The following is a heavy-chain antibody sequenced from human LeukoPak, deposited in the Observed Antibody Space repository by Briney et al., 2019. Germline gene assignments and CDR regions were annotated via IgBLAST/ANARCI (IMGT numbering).Heavy chain of an antibody. CDR1: GLTFSSYA. D-gene: IGHD4-23*01. CDR2: ISGTGGST. V-gene: IGHV3-23*01. J-gene: IGHJ3*02. Sequence: GGSLRLSCAASGLTFSSYAMSWVRQAPGKGLECVSSISGTGGSTYYADSVKGRFTISRDNSKNTLYLQMNSLRDEDTAVYYCTKDGPTVAPHWDAFDIWGQGTMVTVSP. CDR3: TKDGPTVAPHWDAFDI.